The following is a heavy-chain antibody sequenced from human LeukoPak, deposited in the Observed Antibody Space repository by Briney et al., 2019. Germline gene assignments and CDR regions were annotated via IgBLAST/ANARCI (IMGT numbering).Heavy chain of an antibody. J-gene: IGHJ5*02. D-gene: IGHD1-26*01. CDR1: GDSISSGGYS. CDR2: IYHGGSA. V-gene: IGHV4-30-2*01. Sequence: PSQTLSLTCAVSGDSISSGGYSWSWIRQPPGTGLEWIGYIYHGGSAYYSPSLKSRANISVDKSKNQFSLKLSSVTAADTAVYYCARYFSGGQFKWFDPWGQGTLVTVSS. CDR3: ARYFSGGQFKWFDP.